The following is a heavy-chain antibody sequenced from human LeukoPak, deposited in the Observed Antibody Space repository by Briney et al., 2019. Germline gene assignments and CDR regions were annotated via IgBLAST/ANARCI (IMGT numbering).Heavy chain of an antibody. CDR2: IYYGGST. Sequence: SETLSLTCTVSGGSISSYYWSWIRQPPGKGLEWIGYIYYGGSTNYNPSLKSRVTISVDTSKNQFSLKLSSVTAADTAVYYCARLTSMVRGVINYYYYYYMDVWGKGTTVTVSS. D-gene: IGHD3-10*01. V-gene: IGHV4-59*08. CDR3: ARLTSMVRGVINYYYYYYMDV. J-gene: IGHJ6*03. CDR1: GGSISSYY.